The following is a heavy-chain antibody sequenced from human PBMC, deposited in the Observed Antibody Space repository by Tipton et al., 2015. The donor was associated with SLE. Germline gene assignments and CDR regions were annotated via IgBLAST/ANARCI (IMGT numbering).Heavy chain of an antibody. V-gene: IGHV4-39*07. D-gene: IGHD3-9*01. CDR1: GGSIRSGDYY. CDR3: ARKDNDILTGYRPGDAFDI. J-gene: IGHJ3*02. CDR2: IYYSGST. Sequence: TLSLTCTVSGGSIRSGDYYWSWIRQPPGKGLEWIGSIYYSGSTYYNPSLKSRVTISVDTSKNQFSLKLSSVTAADTAVYYCARKDNDILTGYRPGDAFDIWGQGTMVTVSS.